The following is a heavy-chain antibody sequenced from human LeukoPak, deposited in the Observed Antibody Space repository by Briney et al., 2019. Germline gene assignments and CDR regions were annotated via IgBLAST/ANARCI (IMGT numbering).Heavy chain of an antibody. Sequence: PGGSLRLSCAASGFTFSSYSMNWVRQAPGKGLEWVSSISSSSSYIYYADSVKGRFTISRDNAKNSLYLQMNSLRAEDTAVYYCAKKPTTVTGGMDVWGQGTTVTVSS. CDR2: ISSSSSYI. CDR3: AKKPTTVTGGMDV. CDR1: GFTFSSYS. D-gene: IGHD4-17*01. J-gene: IGHJ6*02. V-gene: IGHV3-21*04.